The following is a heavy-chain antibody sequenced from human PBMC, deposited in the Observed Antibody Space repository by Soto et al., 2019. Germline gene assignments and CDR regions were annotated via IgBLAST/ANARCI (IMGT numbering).Heavy chain of an antibody. V-gene: IGHV3-30*18. CDR2: ISYDGSNK. CDR3: AKDTVVVAATPPLVDY. J-gene: IGHJ4*02. Sequence: GGSLRLSCAASGFTFSSYGMHWVRQAPGKGLEWVAVISYDGSNKYYADSVKGRFTISRDNSKNTLYLQMNSLRAEDTAVYYCAKDTVVVAATPPLVDYWGQGTLVTVSS. D-gene: IGHD2-15*01. CDR1: GFTFSSYG.